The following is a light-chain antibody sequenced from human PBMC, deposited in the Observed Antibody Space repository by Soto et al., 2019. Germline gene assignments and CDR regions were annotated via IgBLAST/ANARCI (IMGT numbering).Light chain of an antibody. V-gene: IGLV2-14*01. J-gene: IGLJ1*01. CDR2: KVS. CDR1: ISDVGGSKY. Sequence: QPVLTPPASVCGSAGQSVTISCTGTISDVGGSKYVSWYQHYPGKVPKLLINKVSNRPSGVSNRFSGSKSGNTASLTISGLLPEDEADYFGTSSTSDSLYVFGTGTKVTVL. CDR3: TSSTSDSLYV.